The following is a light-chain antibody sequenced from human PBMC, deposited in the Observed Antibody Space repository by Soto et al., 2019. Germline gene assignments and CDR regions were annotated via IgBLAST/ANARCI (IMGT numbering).Light chain of an antibody. CDR3: QQYNNWPLT. Sequence: EIVLTQSPATLSLSPGERATLSCRASQSVSSYLAWYQQKPGQAPRLLIYGASTRATGIPARFSGSGSGTEFTLTISSLQSEDLAVYYCQQYNNWPLTFGGGTKVEIK. CDR1: QSVSSY. CDR2: GAS. J-gene: IGKJ4*01. V-gene: IGKV3-15*01.